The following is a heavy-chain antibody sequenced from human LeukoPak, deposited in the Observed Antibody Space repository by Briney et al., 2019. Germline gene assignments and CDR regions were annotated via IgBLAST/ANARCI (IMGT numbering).Heavy chain of an antibody. J-gene: IGHJ5*02. CDR2: IYHSGST. CDR1: GYSISSGYY. CDR3: ARAQYSYGRRSWFDP. D-gene: IGHD5-18*01. Sequence: PSETLSLTCAVSGYSISSGYYWGWIRQPPGKGLEWIGSIYHSGSTYYNPSLKSRVTVSVDTSKNQFSLKLSSVTAADTAVYYCARAQYSYGRRSWFDPWGQGTLVTVSS. V-gene: IGHV4-38-2*01.